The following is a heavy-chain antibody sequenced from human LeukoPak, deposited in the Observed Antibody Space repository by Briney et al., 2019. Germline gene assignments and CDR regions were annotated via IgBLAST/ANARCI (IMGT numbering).Heavy chain of an antibody. CDR3: ARGTGIVGATAFDY. CDR1: GGSFSGYY. D-gene: IGHD1-26*01. V-gene: IGHV4-34*01. Sequence: PSETLSLTCAVYGGSFSGYYWSWIRQPPGKGLEWIGEINDSGSTNYNPSLKSRVTISVDTSKNQFSLKLSSVTAADTAVYYCARGTGIVGATAFDYWGQGTLVTVSA. CDR2: INDSGST. J-gene: IGHJ4*02.